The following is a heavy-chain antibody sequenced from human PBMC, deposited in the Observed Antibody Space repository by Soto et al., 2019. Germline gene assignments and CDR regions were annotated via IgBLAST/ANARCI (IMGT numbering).Heavy chain of an antibody. D-gene: IGHD3-10*01. CDR2: IIPIFGTA. CDR3: ARGLYGSGTYAEYFQH. Sequence: EASVKVSCKGSGGTFSSYAISWVRQAPGQGLEWMGGIIPIFGTANYAQKFQGRVTITADESTSTAYMELSSLRSEDTAVYYCARGLYGSGTYAEYFQHWGQGTLVTVSS. CDR1: GGTFSSYA. V-gene: IGHV1-69*13. J-gene: IGHJ1*01.